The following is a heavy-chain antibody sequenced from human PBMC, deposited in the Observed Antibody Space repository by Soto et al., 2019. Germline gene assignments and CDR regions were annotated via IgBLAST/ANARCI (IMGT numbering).Heavy chain of an antibody. CDR2: IDDGNSA. V-gene: IGHV3-23*05. CDR1: GFNFRTYA. Sequence: EVRLLESGGGSEQPGGSLRLSCAASGFNFRTYAMYWVRQAPGKGMEWVSAIDDGNSAYYADSVKGRFIISRDNSRNTLYLQMDGLRVEDTAIYFCTKRPMCAGDCWYFDDWGQGILVTVSS. J-gene: IGHJ4*02. D-gene: IGHD2-21*02. CDR3: TKRPMCAGDCWYFDD.